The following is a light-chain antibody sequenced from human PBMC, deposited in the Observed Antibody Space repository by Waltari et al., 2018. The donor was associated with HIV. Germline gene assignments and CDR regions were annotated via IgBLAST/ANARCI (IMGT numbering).Light chain of an antibody. CDR3: CSYAGSSTYVV. CDR1: SSDVGGYNY. V-gene: IGLV2-23*02. CDR2: DVS. J-gene: IGLJ2*01. Sequence: QSALTQPASVSGSPGQSITISCTGTSSDVGGYNYVSWYHQHPGKAPQLMIYDVSKRPSGVSNRFSGSKSGNTASLTISGLQAEDEADYYCCSYAGSSTYVVFGGGTKLTVL.